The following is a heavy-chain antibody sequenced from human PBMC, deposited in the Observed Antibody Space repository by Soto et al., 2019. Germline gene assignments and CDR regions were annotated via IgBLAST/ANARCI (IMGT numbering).Heavy chain of an antibody. CDR3: ARDYDFWSGYHDY. CDR2: IIPIFGTA. V-gene: IGHV1-69*13. CDR1: GGTFSSYA. D-gene: IGHD3-3*01. J-gene: IGHJ4*02. Sequence: SVKGSCKAPGGTFSSYAISWVRQAPGQGLEWMGGIIPIFGTANYAQKFQGRVTITADESTSTAYMELSSLRSEDTAVYYCARDYDFWSGYHDYWGQGTLVTVS.